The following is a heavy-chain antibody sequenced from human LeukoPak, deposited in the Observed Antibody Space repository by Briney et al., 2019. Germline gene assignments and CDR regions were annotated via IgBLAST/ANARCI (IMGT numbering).Heavy chain of an antibody. CDR2: INPSGGST. CDR1: GYTFTRYY. V-gene: IGHV1-46*01. Sequence: ASVKVSCKASGYTFTRYYMHWVRQAPGPGLEWMGIINPSGGSTNYAQKFQGRVTMTRDTSTNTVYMELSSLRSEDTAVYYCARSGYCSGGSCSPNGAFDIWGQGTMVTVSS. CDR3: ARSGYCSGGSCSPNGAFDI. D-gene: IGHD2-15*01. J-gene: IGHJ3*02.